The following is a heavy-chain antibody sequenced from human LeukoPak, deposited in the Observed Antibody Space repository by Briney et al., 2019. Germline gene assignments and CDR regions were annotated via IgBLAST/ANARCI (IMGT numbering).Heavy chain of an antibody. V-gene: IGHV3-48*03. CDR1: GFSFSSYE. CDR3: ARGGFGSDSRGYSPTIFEY. CDR2: ISSSSSTT. Sequence: GGSLRLSCAASGFSFSSYEMNWVRQAPGKGLEWVSYISSSSSTTYYGDSVKGRISISRDNAKNSLYLQMNSLRAEDTAVYYSARGGFGSDSRGYSPTIFEYWGQGTLVTVSS. J-gene: IGHJ4*02. D-gene: IGHD3-22*01.